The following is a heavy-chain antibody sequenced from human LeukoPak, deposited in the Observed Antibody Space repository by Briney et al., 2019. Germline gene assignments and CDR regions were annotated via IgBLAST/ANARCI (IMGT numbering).Heavy chain of an antibody. CDR2: ISSSSSYI. CDR3: ARAPMSYDSSGFGGAFDI. V-gene: IGHV3-21*01. Sequence: PGGSLRLSCAASGFTFSSYSMNWVGQAPGKGLEWVSSISSSSSYIYYADSVKGRFTISRDNSKNTMYLQMNSLRAEDTAMYYCARAPMSYDSSGFGGAFDIWGQGTMVTVSS. D-gene: IGHD3-22*01. J-gene: IGHJ3*02. CDR1: GFTFSSYS.